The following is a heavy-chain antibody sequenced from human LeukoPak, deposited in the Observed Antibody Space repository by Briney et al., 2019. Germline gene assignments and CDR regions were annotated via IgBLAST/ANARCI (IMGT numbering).Heavy chain of an antibody. CDR2: ISSSSSYI. D-gene: IGHD6-19*01. V-gene: IGHV3-21*01. Sequence: GGSLRLSCAASGFTLSSYSMNWVRQAPGKGLEWVSSISSSSSYIYYADSVKGRFTISRDNSKNTLYLQMNSLRAEDTAVYYCAEGGYSSGWYGYWGQGTLVTVSS. J-gene: IGHJ4*02. CDR1: GFTLSSYS. CDR3: AEGGYSSGWYGY.